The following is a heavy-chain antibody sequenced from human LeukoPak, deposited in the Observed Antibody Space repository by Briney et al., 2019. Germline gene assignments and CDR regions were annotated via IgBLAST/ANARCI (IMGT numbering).Heavy chain of an antibody. CDR3: AKGRWFGEDYMDV. CDR1: GFTFSSYA. CDR2: ISGSGGST. D-gene: IGHD3-10*01. V-gene: IGHV3-23*01. Sequence: PGGSLRLSCAASGFTFSSYAMSWVRQAPGKGLEWVSAISGSGGSTYYADSVKGRFTISRDNSKNTLYLQMNSLRAEDTVVYYCAKGRWFGEDYMDVWGKGTTVTISS. J-gene: IGHJ6*03.